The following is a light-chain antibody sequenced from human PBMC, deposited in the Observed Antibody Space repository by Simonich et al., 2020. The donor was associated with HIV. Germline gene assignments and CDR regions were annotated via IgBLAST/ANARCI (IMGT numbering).Light chain of an antibody. CDR3: QQRSNWPPIT. CDR1: QSVTSY. CDR2: DAC. V-gene: IGKV3-11*01. Sequence: EIVLTQSPATLSLSPGERATLTCRASQSVTSYLACYQQKPGQAPRLIIDDACNRAAGIPARFRGSGSGTDFTLTISRLEPEDFAVYYCQQRSNWPPITFGQGTRLEIK. J-gene: IGKJ5*01.